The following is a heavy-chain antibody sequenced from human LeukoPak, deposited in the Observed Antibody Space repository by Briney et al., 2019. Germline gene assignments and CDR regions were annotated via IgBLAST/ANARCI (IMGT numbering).Heavy chain of an antibody. CDR1: GDSISTSNSY. V-gene: IGHV4-39*07. D-gene: IGHD6-13*01. CDR3: ARELQLRGAFDI. J-gene: IGHJ3*02. Sequence: SETLSLTCTVSGDSISTSNSYWGWIRQPPGTGLEWIGRIYTSGSTNYNPSLKSRVTISVDTSKNQFSLKLSSVTAADTAVYYCARELQLRGAFDIWGQGTMVTVSS. CDR2: IYTSGST.